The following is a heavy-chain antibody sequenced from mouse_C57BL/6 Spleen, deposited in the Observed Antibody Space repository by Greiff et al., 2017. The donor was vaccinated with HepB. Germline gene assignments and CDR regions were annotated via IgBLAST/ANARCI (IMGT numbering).Heavy chain of an antibody. D-gene: IGHD3-3*01. CDR3: ARRAGLFDY. Sequence: EVKVEESGGGLVQPGGSLSLSCAASGFTFTDYYMSWVRQPPGKALEWLGFIRNKANGYTTEYSASVKGRFTISRDNSQSILYLQMNALRAEDSATYYCARRAGLFDYWGQGTTLTVSS. CDR1: GFTFTDYY. CDR2: IRNKANGYTT. V-gene: IGHV7-3*01. J-gene: IGHJ2*01.